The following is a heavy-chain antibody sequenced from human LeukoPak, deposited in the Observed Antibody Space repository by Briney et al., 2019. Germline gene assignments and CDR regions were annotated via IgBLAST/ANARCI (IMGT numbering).Heavy chain of an antibody. J-gene: IGHJ6*02. CDR2: INPSGGST. CDR1: GYTFTSYY. CDR3: AIHTVTKDTSADYYYGMDV. Sequence: ASVKVSCKASGYTFTSYYMHWVRQAPGQGLEWMGIINPSGGSTRYAQKFQGRATMTRDTSTSTVYMELSSLRSEDTAVYYCAIHTVTKDTSADYYYGMDVWGQGTTVTVSS. V-gene: IGHV1-46*01. D-gene: IGHD4-11*01.